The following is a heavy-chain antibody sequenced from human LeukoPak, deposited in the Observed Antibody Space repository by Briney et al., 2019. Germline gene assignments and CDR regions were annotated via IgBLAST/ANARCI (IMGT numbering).Heavy chain of an antibody. CDR1: GFTFSSYA. V-gene: IGHV3-23*01. J-gene: IGHJ6*02. CDR3: AKGRGSGYYYFYYGMDV. CDR2: ISGSGGST. Sequence: QTGGSLRLSCAASGFTFSSYAMSWVRQAPGQGLEWVSGISGSGGSTSYADSVKGRFTISRDNSKNTLYLQMNSLTAEDTAVYYCAKGRGSGYYYFYYGMDVWGQGTTVTVSS. D-gene: IGHD6-19*01.